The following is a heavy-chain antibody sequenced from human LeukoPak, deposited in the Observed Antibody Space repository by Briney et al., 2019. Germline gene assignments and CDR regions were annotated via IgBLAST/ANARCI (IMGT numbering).Heavy chain of an antibody. CDR3: AKHRYYDSSGRDAFDI. V-gene: IGHV3-23*01. D-gene: IGHD3-22*01. CDR2: ISGSGGST. Sequence: GSLRLSCAASGFTVSSNYMSWVRQAPGKGLEWVSAISGSGGSTYYADSVKGRFTISRDNSKNTLYLQMNSLRAEDTAVYYCAKHRYYDSSGRDAFDIWGQGTMVTVSS. CDR1: GFTVSSNY. J-gene: IGHJ3*02.